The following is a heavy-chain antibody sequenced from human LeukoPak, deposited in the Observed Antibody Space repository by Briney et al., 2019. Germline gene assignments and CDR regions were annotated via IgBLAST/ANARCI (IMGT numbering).Heavy chain of an antibody. CDR2: IYYTGST. Sequence: SETLSLTCSVSGGSINSYYWSWIRQPPGKGLGWIGNIYYTGSTNYNPSLQSRVSMSVDTSKNQFSLNVSSVIAADTAVYYCATYSTASVGFHYWGRGTLVTVSS. CDR1: GGSINSYY. V-gene: IGHV4-59*01. CDR3: ATYSTASVGFHY. J-gene: IGHJ4*02. D-gene: IGHD6-13*01.